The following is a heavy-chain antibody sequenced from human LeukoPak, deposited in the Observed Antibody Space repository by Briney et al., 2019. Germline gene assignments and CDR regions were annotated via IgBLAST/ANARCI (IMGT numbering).Heavy chain of an antibody. Sequence: ASVKVSCKVSGYTLTELSMHWVRQAPRKGLEWMGGFDPEDGETIYAQKFQGRVTMTEDTSTDTAHMELSSLRSEDTAVYYCATLGIVGATGAFDIWGQGTMVTVSS. J-gene: IGHJ3*02. CDR2: FDPEDGET. V-gene: IGHV1-24*01. CDR3: ATLGIVGATGAFDI. D-gene: IGHD1-26*01. CDR1: GYTLTELS.